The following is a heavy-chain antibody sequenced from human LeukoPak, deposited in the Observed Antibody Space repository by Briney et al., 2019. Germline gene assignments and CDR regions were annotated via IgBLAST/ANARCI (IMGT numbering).Heavy chain of an antibody. J-gene: IGHJ6*03. CDR1: GYSISSGSYY. Sequence: SETLSLSCSVSGYSISSGSYYWSWIRQPAGKGLEWIGRVYSTGSTNYNPSLKSRVTISVDTSKNQFSLKLSSVTAPDTAVYYCARDQGTGSGRYYYYYMDVWGKGTTVTISS. CDR3: ARDQGTGSGRYYYYYMDV. D-gene: IGHD3-10*01. CDR2: VYSTGST. V-gene: IGHV4-61*02.